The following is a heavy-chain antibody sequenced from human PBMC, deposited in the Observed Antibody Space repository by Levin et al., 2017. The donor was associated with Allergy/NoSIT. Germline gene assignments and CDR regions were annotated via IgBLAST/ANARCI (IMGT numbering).Heavy chain of an antibody. J-gene: IGHJ4*02. CDR1: GFTFATYG. Sequence: GGSLRLSCAASGFTFATYGMSWVRQAPGKGLEWVSSISGSGADTYYADSVKGRFTISRDNSKNMVYLQMNRQRAEDTALYYCAKNPYSGYQFYFDYWGQGTLVTVSS. CDR2: ISGSGADT. D-gene: IGHD6-13*01. V-gene: IGHV3-23*01. CDR3: AKNPYSGYQFYFDY.